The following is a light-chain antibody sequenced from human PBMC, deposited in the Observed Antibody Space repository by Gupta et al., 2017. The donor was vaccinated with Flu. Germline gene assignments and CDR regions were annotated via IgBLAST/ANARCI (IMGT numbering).Light chain of an antibody. CDR1: QSVTSSW. J-gene: IGKJ2*01. CDR2: GAS. CDR3: QQYGSSPRT. Sequence: EIVLTQSPGTLSLSPGERATLSCRASQSVTSSWLAWYQQKPGQATRLLIYGASSRATGIPDRFSGSGSGTDFTLTISRLEPEDFAVYYCQQYGSSPRTFGQGTKLEIK. V-gene: IGKV3-20*01.